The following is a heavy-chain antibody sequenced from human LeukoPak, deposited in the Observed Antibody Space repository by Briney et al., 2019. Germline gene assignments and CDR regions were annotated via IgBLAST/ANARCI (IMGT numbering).Heavy chain of an antibody. V-gene: IGHV4-34*01. Sequence: SETLSPTCAVYDGSFSGYYWSWIRQPPGKGLEWIGEVNPSGSTNYNLSLKSRVTISVDTSKSLFSLKLSSVTAAATAFYSCAGGDFGVGFNYYDMDVWGRGTTVTVSS. CDR3: AGGDFGVGFNYYDMDV. CDR1: DGSFSGYY. J-gene: IGHJ6*03. D-gene: IGHD3-3*01. CDR2: VNPSGST.